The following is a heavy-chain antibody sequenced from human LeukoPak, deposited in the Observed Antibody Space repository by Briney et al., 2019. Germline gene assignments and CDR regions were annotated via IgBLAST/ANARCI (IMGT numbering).Heavy chain of an antibody. D-gene: IGHD3-10*01. CDR3: ARTYHYGSGSYFLFDF. CDR1: GGSISSYY. CDR2: IYYSGST. V-gene: IGHV4-59*01. J-gene: IGHJ4*02. Sequence: SETLSLTCTVSGGSISSYYWSWIRQPPGTGLEWIGYIYYSGSTDYNPSLRSRVTISVDTSKNQFSLKLSSVTAADTAVYFCARTYHYGSGSYFLFDFWGQGTLVTVSS.